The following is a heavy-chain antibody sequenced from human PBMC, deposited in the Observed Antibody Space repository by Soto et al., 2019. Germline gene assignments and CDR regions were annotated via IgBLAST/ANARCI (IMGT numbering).Heavy chain of an antibody. Sequence: QVQLVQSGAEVKKPGSSVKVSCKASGGAFSSYTINWVRPAPGQGLEWMGRIIPTLGIANYAQKFQGGVTITADKTTRTDYMELSSLRTEDTGVYYCARGIAATGSYYYGMDVWGQGTTVTVSS. J-gene: IGHJ6*02. CDR1: GGAFSSYT. D-gene: IGHD6-13*01. CDR3: ARGIAATGSYYYGMDV. CDR2: IIPTLGIA. V-gene: IGHV1-69*02.